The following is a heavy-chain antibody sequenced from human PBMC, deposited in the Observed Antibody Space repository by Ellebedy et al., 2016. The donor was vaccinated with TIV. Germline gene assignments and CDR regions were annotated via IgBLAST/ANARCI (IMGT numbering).Heavy chain of an antibody. CDR3: AKEDTAIKGDV. D-gene: IGHD5-18*01. Sequence: GESLKISCAASGFSFSYYAMHWVRQAPGKGLEWVAVLSNDGSIKYYADSVKGRFTISRDNSKNTLYLQMNSLRAEDTAVYYCAKEDTAIKGDVWGQGTTVTVSS. J-gene: IGHJ6*02. CDR2: LSNDGSIK. CDR1: GFSFSYYA. V-gene: IGHV3-30-3*01.